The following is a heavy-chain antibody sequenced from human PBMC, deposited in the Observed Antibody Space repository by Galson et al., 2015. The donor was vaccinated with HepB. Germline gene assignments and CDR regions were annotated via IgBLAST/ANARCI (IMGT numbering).Heavy chain of an antibody. Sequence: SVKVSCKASGYTFTSYYMHWVRQAPGQGLEWMGIINPSGGSTSYAQKFQGRVTMTRDTSTSTVYMELSSLRSEDTAVYYCARGGPLPYYDFWSGYYNSVGSDYWGQGTLVTVSS. V-gene: IGHV1-46*01. CDR1: GYTFTSYY. D-gene: IGHD3-3*01. J-gene: IGHJ4*02. CDR2: INPSGGST. CDR3: ARGGPLPYYDFWSGYYNSVGSDY.